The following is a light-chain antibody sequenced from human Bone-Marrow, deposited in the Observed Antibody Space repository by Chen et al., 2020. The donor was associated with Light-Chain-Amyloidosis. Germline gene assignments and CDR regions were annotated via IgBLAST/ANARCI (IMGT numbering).Light chain of an antibody. CDR1: NIGSTS. Sequence: SSLLTQPSSVSVAPGQTATIARGGNNIGSTSVHWYQQTPGQAPLLVVYDDSDWPSGIPERLSGSNSGNTATLTISRVEAGDEADYYCQVWDRSSDRPVFGGGTKLTVL. CDR3: QVWDRSSDRPV. J-gene: IGLJ3*02. V-gene: IGLV3-21*02. CDR2: DDS.